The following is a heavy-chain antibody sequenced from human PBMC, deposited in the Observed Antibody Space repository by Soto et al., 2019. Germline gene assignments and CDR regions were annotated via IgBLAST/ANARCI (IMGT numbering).Heavy chain of an antibody. CDR3: ANGGHVDY. CDR1: GFTFSSFW. D-gene: IGHD3-16*01. J-gene: IGHJ4*02. Sequence: EVQLVESGGDLVQPGGSLRLSCAASGFTFSSFWMTWVRQAPGKGLEWVANINQDGSEKQYVDSVKGRFTISRDNAKNSLYLQMNSLSAEDTAVYYCANGGHVDYCGQGTLVTVSS. CDR2: INQDGSEK. V-gene: IGHV3-7*05.